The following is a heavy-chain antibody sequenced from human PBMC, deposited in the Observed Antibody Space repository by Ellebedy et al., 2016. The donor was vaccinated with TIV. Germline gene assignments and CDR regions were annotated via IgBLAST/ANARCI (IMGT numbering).Heavy chain of an antibody. CDR3: AKPRIIYGSGTEPLDC. CDR2: IRHDGSTE. Sequence: GESLKISCAASGFAFTNYGMHWVRQAPGKGLEWVTLIRHDGSTESYADSVKGRFTISRDNSKNTLYLQMNSLRAEDSAVYYCAKPRIIYGSGTEPLDCWGQGALVTVSP. J-gene: IGHJ4*02. V-gene: IGHV3-30*02. CDR1: GFAFTNYG. D-gene: IGHD3-10*01.